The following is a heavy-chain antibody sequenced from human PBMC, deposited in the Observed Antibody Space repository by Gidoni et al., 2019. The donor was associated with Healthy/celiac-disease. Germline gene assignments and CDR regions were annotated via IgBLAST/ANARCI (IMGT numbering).Heavy chain of an antibody. CDR1: GCTCSNAW. D-gene: IGHD3-10*01. V-gene: IGHV3-15*01. Sequence: EVQLVESGGGLVKPGGSLRLACAASGCTCSNAWMSWVRQAPGKGLEWVGRIKIITSGVTTAYASPVTGRFTISRDDSKNTLYLHMTRLKPEDTAVYYCPTDLWFGELGEFFDYWGQGTLVTVSS. J-gene: IGHJ4*02. CDR3: PTDLWFGELGEFFDY. CDR2: IKIITSGVTT.